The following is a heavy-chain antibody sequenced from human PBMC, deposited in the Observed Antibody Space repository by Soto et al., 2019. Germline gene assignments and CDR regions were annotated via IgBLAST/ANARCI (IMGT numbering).Heavy chain of an antibody. V-gene: IGHV4-30-4*01. Sequence: SESLSLACPVSGCSISSGDYYWSWIRQPPGKGLEWIGYIYYSGSTYYNPSLKSRVTISVDTSKNQFSLKLSSVTAADTAVYYCARDRPSYGMDVWGQGTTVTVSS. CDR3: ARDRPSYGMDV. CDR1: GCSISSGDYY. J-gene: IGHJ6*02. CDR2: IYYSGST.